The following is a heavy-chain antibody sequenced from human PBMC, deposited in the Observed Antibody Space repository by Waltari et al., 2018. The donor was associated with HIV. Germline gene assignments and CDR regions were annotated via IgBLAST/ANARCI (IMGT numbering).Heavy chain of an antibody. CDR3: TTVGGGTRDY. CDR1: GFTFSDVW. D-gene: IGHD3-16*01. V-gene: IGHV3-15*01. J-gene: IGHJ4*02. Sequence: EVLLVESGGGLGKPGGSLRLSCAASGFTFSDVWMSWVRQAPGKGLEWVGRIKGNTDGGTTDYAAPVKGRFTISRDDSKTTLYLEMNSLKTEDTAVYYCTTVGGGTRDYWGQGTLITVSS. CDR2: IKGNTDGGTT.